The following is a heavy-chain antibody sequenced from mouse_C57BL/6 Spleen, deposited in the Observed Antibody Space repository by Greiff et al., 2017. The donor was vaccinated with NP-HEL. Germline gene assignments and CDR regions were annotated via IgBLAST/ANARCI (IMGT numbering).Heavy chain of an antibody. J-gene: IGHJ1*03. Sequence: QVQLQQPGAELVKPGASVKMSCKASGYTFTSYWITWVKQRPGPGLEWIGDIYPGSGSTNYNEKFKSKATLTVDTSSSTAYMQLSSLTSEDSAGYYCARRENYYGSSDDWYFDVWGTGTTVTVSS. CDR1: GYTFTSYW. V-gene: IGHV1-55*01. D-gene: IGHD1-1*01. CDR3: ARRENYYGSSDDWYFDV. CDR2: IYPGSGST.